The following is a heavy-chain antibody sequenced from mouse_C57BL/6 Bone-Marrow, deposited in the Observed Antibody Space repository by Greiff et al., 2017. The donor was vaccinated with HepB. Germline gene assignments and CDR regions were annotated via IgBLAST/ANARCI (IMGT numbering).Heavy chain of an antibody. J-gene: IGHJ3*01. D-gene: IGHD1-1*01. CDR2: IDPSDSYT. CDR1: GYTFTSYW. CDR3: ARGHYYGSSPAWFAY. Sequence: QVHVKQPGAELVMPGASVKLSCKASGYTFTSYWMHWVKQRPGQGLEWIGEIDPSDSYTNYNQKFKGKSTLTVDKSSSTAYMQLSSLTSEDSAVYYCARGHYYGSSPAWFAYWGQGTLVTVSA. V-gene: IGHV1-69*01.